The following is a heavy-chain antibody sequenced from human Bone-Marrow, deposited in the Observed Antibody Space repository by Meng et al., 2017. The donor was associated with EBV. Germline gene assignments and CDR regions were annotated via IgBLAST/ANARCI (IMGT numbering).Heavy chain of an antibody. CDR3: AKEGGLTSYYFDS. CDR1: GFTFSDYG. J-gene: IGHJ4*02. Sequence: VQLGESGGGVVQPGRSLRLSCAASGFTFSDYGVHWVRQAPGKGLEWVAVISYDGSNKFSADSVKGRFTISRDNSKNTLYLQMNSLRPEDTAIFYCAKEGGLTSYYFDSWGQGTLVTVSS. D-gene: IGHD3-16*01. V-gene: IGHV3-30*18. CDR2: ISYDGSNK.